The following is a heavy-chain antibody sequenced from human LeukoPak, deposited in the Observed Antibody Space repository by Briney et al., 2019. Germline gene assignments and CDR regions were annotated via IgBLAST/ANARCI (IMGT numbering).Heavy chain of an antibody. CDR2: IKQDGSEK. J-gene: IGHJ4*02. D-gene: IGHD2-2*03. Sequence: PGRSLRLSCAASGFTFSSYWMSWVRQAPGKGLEWVANIKQDGSEKYYVDSVKGRFTISRDNAKNSLYLQMNSLRAEDTAVYYCARDLGIVVVPAAPGYWGQGTLVTVSS. V-gene: IGHV3-7*03. CDR1: GFTFSSYW. CDR3: ARDLGIVVVPAAPGY.